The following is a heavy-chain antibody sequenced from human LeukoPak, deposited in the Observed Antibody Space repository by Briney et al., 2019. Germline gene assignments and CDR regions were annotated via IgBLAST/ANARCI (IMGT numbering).Heavy chain of an antibody. CDR2: TYNTYT. CDR1: GYSSTTYG. CDR3: ARALAQGGSFDLYYFDS. J-gene: IGHJ4*02. Sequence: ASVKVSRKTSGYSSTTYGLSWVRQAPGQGLEWMGWTYNTYTHYAETFRDRLTMTTDTSTSTSYLELRSLRSDDTAVYYCARALAQGGSFDLYYFDSWGQGSLVTVSS. V-gene: IGHV1-18*01. D-gene: IGHD3-9*01.